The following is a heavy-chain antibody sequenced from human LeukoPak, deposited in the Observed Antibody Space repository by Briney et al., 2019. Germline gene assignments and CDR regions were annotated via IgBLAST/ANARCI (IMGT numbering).Heavy chain of an antibody. CDR2: IKQDGSEK. CDR3: ARNYDILTGCAFDI. V-gene: IGHV3-7*01. D-gene: IGHD3-9*01. J-gene: IGHJ3*02. CDR1: GFTFSSYW. Sequence: GGSLRLSCAASGFTFSSYWMSWVRQAPGKGLEWVANIKQDGSEKYYVDSVKGRFIISRDNAKNSLYLQMNSLRAEDTAVYYCARNYDILTGCAFDIWGQGTMVTVSS.